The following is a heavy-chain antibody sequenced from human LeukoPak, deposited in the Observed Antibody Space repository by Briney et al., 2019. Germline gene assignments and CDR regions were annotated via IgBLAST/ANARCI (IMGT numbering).Heavy chain of an antibody. V-gene: IGHV4-59*08. CDR1: GGSISSYY. Sequence: SETLSLTCTVSGGSISSYYWGWIRQPPGKGLEWIGYIYYSGSTNYNPSLKSRVTISVDTSKNQFSLKLSSMTAADTAVYYCASIGDYHWYFDLWGRGTLVTVSS. D-gene: IGHD4-17*01. CDR2: IYYSGST. CDR3: ASIGDYHWYFDL. J-gene: IGHJ2*01.